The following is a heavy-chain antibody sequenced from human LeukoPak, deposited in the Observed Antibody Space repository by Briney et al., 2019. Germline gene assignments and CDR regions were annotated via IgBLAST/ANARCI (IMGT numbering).Heavy chain of an antibody. V-gene: IGHV1-69*04. Sequence: AASVKVSCKASGGTFSSYAISWVRQAPGQGLEWMGRIIPILSIANYVQKFQGRVTITADKSTSTAYMELSSLRSEDTAVYYCARDLHGGATRHDAFDIWGQGTMVTVSS. CDR2: IIPILSIA. CDR1: GGTFSSYA. CDR3: ARDLHGGATRHDAFDI. J-gene: IGHJ3*02. D-gene: IGHD1-26*01.